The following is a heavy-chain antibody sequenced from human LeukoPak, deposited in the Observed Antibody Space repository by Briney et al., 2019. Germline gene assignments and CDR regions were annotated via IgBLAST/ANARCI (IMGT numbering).Heavy chain of an antibody. D-gene: IGHD3-22*01. V-gene: IGHV1-18*01. CDR2: VGGYNGDT. Sequence: ASVKVSCKASGYTSNNHGIGWVRQGPGQGLEWMGWVGGYNGDTKYAQKFQGRITLATDTSTSTAYMELRSLRFDDTAVYYCARDIRARSSSGLLDYWGQGTLVTVSS. J-gene: IGHJ4*02. CDR1: GYTSNNHG. CDR3: ARDIRARSSSGLLDY.